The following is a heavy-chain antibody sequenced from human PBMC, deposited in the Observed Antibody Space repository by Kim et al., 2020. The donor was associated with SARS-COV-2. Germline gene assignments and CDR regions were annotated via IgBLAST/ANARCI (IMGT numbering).Heavy chain of an antibody. Sequence: ASVKVSCKASGYTFSSYGITWVRQAPGQGLEWMGWISPYNGNTNYAQKLQDRLTMTTDTSTSTAYMELRSLRSDDTAVYYCARDGVTAGRGDWYFDLWGRGTLVTVSS. CDR3: ARDGVTAGRGDWYFDL. CDR1: GYTFSSYG. D-gene: IGHD3-10*01. CDR2: ISPYNGNT. V-gene: IGHV1-18*01. J-gene: IGHJ2*01.